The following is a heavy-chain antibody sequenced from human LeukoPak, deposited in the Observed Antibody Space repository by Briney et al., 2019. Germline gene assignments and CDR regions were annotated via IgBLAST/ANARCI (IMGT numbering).Heavy chain of an antibody. D-gene: IGHD3-22*01. V-gene: IGHV4-59*01. CDR1: GGFISTYY. J-gene: IGHJ4*02. CDR2: IHYSGGT. Sequence: PSETLSLTCTVSGGFISTYYWSWIRQPPGKGLEWIGYIHYSGGTNYNPSLKSRVTISVDTSKNQFSLKLSSVTAADTAVYYCAREYYDSSGYYLGGDDFDYWGQGTLVTVSS. CDR3: AREYYDSSGYYLGGDDFDY.